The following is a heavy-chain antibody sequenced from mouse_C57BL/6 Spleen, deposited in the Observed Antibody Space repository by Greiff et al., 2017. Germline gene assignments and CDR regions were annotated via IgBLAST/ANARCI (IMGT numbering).Heavy chain of an antibody. V-gene: IGHV1-54*01. CDR1: GYAFTNYL. Sequence: QVQLKQSGAELVRPGTSVKVSCKASGYAFTNYLIEWVKQRPGQGLEWIGVINPGSGGTNYNEKFKGKVSLTADKSSSTAYMQLSRLTSENSAVYICARVELGLYYYAMDYWGQGTSVTVSS. CDR3: ARVELGLYYYAMDY. J-gene: IGHJ4*01. D-gene: IGHD4-1*01. CDR2: INPGSGGT.